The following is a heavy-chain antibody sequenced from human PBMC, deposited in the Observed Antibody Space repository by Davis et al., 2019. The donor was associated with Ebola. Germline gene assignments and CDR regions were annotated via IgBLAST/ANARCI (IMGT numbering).Heavy chain of an antibody. CDR3: AREGRYSGNYPLDY. V-gene: IGHV1-69*04. J-gene: IGHJ4*02. CDR1: GGTFSSYA. Sequence: SVKVSCKASGGTFSSYAISWVRQAPGQGLEWMGRIIPILGIANYAQKFQGWVTMTRDTSISTAYMELSRLRSDDTAVYYCAREGRYSGNYPLDYWGQGTLVTVSS. CDR2: IIPILGIA. D-gene: IGHD1-26*01.